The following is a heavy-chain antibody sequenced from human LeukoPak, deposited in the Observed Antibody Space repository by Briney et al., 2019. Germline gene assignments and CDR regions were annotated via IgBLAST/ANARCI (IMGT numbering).Heavy chain of an antibody. Sequence: ASVKVSCKASGYTFTSYAMHWVRQAPGQRLEWMGWINAGNGNTKYSQKFQGRVTITRDTSASTAYMELRSLRSDDTAVYYCARDLRSTTDFDYWGQGTLVTVSS. CDR2: INAGNGNT. CDR3: ARDLRSTTDFDY. V-gene: IGHV1-3*01. J-gene: IGHJ4*02. D-gene: IGHD1-1*01. CDR1: GYTFTSYA.